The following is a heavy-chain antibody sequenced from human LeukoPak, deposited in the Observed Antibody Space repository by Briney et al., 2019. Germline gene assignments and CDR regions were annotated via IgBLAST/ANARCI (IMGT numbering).Heavy chain of an antibody. V-gene: IGHV1-46*01. CDR3: ARDLISGDWTWDI. D-gene: IGHD2-21*02. J-gene: IGHJ3*02. CDR2: IDPSGGST. CDR1: GYTFTTYN. Sequence: ASVKVSCKASGYTFTTYNLHWVRQAPGQGLEWMGTIDPSGGSTTYAQKFQGRVSMTRVTSTSTVYMELSSLRSEDTAVYYCARDLISGDWTWDIWGLGTMVTVSS.